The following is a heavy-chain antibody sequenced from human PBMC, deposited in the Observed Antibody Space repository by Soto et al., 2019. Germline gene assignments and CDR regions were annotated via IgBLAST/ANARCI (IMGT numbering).Heavy chain of an antibody. CDR3: ARDRTLRGRPYSSGWYPLDY. D-gene: IGHD6-19*01. CDR1: GYTFTSFV. V-gene: IGHV1-18*04. CDR2: ISGYNGKT. Sequence: AASVKVSCKASGYTFTSFVVSWLRQAPGQGPEWMGWISGYNGKTRYANKVQGRVTLTTDTSRKTAYMELSSLRSEDTAVYYCARDRTLRGRPYSSGWYPLDYWGQGTLVTVSS. J-gene: IGHJ4*02.